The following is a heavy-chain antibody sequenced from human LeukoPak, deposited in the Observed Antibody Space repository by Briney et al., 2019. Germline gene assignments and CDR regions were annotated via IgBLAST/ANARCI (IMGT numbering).Heavy chain of an antibody. CDR2: IYYTGST. V-gene: IGHV4-59*02. J-gene: IGHJ4*02. D-gene: IGHD7-27*01. Sequence: SETLSLTCTISGGSVSDYYWSWIRQSPGKGLEWIGYIYYTGSTTYNPSLKSRVTISADTSKNQFSLKQSSVTAADTAVYYCASRKLGNDYWGQGTLVTVSS. CDR3: ASRKLGNDY. CDR1: GGSVSDYY.